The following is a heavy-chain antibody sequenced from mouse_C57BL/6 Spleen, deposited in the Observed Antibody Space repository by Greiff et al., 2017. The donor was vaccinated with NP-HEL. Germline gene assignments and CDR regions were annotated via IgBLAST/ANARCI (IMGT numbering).Heavy chain of an antibody. CDR2: IDPSDSYT. V-gene: IGHV1-59*01. D-gene: IGHD4-1*01. Sequence: QVQLQQPGAELVRPGTSVKLSCKASGYTFTSYWMHWVKQRPGQGLEWIGVIDPSDSYTNYNQKFKGKATLTVDTSSSTAYMQLSSLTSEDSAVYYRARKETGTVGYYFDYWGQGTTLTVSS. CDR3: ARKETGTVGYYFDY. CDR1: GYTFTSYW. J-gene: IGHJ2*01.